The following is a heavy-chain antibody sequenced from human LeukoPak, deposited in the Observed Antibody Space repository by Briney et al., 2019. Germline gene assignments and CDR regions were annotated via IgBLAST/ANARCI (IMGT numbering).Heavy chain of an antibody. V-gene: IGHV3-30*18. J-gene: IGHJ4*02. CDR1: GFTFSSYG. CDR3: AKDVAAAGNFDY. CDR2: ISYDGSNK. D-gene: IGHD6-13*01. Sequence: GGSLRLSCAASGFTFSSYGMHWVRQAPGKGLEWVAVISYDGSNKYYADAVKGRFTISRDNSKNTLYLQMNSLRAEDTAVYYCAKDVAAAGNFDYWGQGTLVTVSS.